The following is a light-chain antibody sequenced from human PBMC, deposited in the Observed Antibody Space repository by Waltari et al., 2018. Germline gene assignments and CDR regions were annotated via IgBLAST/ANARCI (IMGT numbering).Light chain of an antibody. J-gene: IGKJ1*01. Sequence: DIQMTQSPSSVSASVGDRVTVSCRAGQGISTWLAWYQQKPGKAPKLLIYAASTWQSGVPSRFSGSGSGADFTLTISRLHPEDFATYFCQQGNSFPPTFGQGTRVEV. V-gene: IGKV1-12*01. CDR3: QQGNSFPPT. CDR1: QGISTW. CDR2: AAS.